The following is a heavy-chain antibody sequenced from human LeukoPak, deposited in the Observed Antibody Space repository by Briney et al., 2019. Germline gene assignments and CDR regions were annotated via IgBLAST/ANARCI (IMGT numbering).Heavy chain of an antibody. V-gene: IGHV4-4*07. J-gene: IGHJ6*03. CDR3: ARHDWSSTSSYYSYYYMDV. CDR1: SGSISDYY. CDR2: IYYSGST. Sequence: SETLSLTCTVSSGSISDYYWSWLRQPAGKGLEWIGRIYYSGSTNYNPSLKSRVTMSVDTSKNQFSLKLTSVTAADTAVYYCARHDWSSTSSYYSYYYMDVWGKRTTVTVSS. D-gene: IGHD2-2*01.